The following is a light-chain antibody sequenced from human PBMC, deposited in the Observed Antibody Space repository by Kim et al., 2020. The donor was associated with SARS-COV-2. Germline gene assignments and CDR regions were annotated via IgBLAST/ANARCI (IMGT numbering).Light chain of an antibody. V-gene: IGLV2-23*02. J-gene: IGLJ1*01. CDR2: EVN. CDR3: CSSAGTTTFDL. Sequence: QSITLSCTGTSSDVGNYNLVSWYQQFPGKAPQLLIYEVNKRPSGVSSRFSGSKSGNTASLTIFGLQADDEADYYCCSSAGTTTFDLFGTGTKVTVL. CDR1: SSDVGNYNL.